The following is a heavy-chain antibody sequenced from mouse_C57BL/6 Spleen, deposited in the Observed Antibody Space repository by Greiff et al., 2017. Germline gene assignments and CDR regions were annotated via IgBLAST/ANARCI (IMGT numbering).Heavy chain of an antibody. CDR2: INPSTGGT. V-gene: IGHV1-42*01. CDR3: ARGTGTPDY. Sequence: VQLKESGPELVKPGASVKISCKASGYSFTGYYMNWVKQSPEKSLEWIGEINPSTGGTTYNQKFKAKATLTVDKSSSTAYMQLKSLTSEDSAVYYCARGTGTPDYWGQGTTLTVSS. J-gene: IGHJ2*01. CDR1: GYSFTGYY. D-gene: IGHD4-1*01.